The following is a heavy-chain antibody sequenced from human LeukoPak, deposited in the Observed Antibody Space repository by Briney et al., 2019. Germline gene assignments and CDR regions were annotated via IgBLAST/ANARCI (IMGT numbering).Heavy chain of an antibody. V-gene: IGHV4-38-2*02. CDR1: DFSISSGYY. CDR3: ARDSGSPNYGDYGNFDY. J-gene: IGHJ4*02. D-gene: IGHD4-17*01. CDR2: IYHSGST. Sequence: SETLSLTCTVSDFSISSGYYWDWIRQPPGKWLEWIGSIYHSGSTYYNPSLKSRVTISVDTSNNQFSLKLSSVTAADTAVYYCARDSGSPNYGDYGNFDYWGQGTLVTVSS.